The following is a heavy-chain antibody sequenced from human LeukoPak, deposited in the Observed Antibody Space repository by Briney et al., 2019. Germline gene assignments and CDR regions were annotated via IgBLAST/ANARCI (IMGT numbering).Heavy chain of an antibody. Sequence: GESMKISCKGSGYSLTNYWIGWVRQMTGEGLEWMGIIYPGDSDTRYSPSFQGQVTISADKSISTAYLEWNSLKASDTAMYDCGIGPGATLFDYWGQRTLVTVSS. J-gene: IGHJ4*02. V-gene: IGHV5-51*01. CDR2: IYPGDSDT. CDR1: GYSLTNYW. CDR3: GIGPGATLFDY. D-gene: IGHD1-1*01.